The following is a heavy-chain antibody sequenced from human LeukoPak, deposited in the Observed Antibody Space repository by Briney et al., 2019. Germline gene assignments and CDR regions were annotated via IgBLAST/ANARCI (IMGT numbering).Heavy chain of an antibody. CDR3: TTTGNYITMFRGR. V-gene: IGHV3-15*07. CDR1: GFTFNNAW. J-gene: IGHJ4*02. Sequence: KAGGSLRLSCAASGFTFNNAWMNWVRQAPGKGLEWVGRIKSKTDGGTTDYAAPVKGRFTISRDDSRNTLYLQMDSLKTEDTAVYYCTTTGNYITMFRGRWGQGTLVTVSS. CDR2: IKSKTDGGTT. D-gene: IGHD3-10*01.